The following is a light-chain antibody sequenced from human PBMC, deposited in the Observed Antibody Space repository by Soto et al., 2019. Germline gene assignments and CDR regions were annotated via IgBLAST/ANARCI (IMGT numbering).Light chain of an antibody. CDR3: SSYTSSSKGV. CDR1: SSDVGGHNY. V-gene: IGLV2-14*01. CDR2: DVS. Sequence: QSVLTQPASVSGSPGQSITISCTGTSSDVGGHNYVSWYQQHPGKAPKLMIYDVSNRPSGVSNRFSGSKSGNTASLTISGLQAEDEADYYCSSYTSSSKGVFGTGTKVTVL. J-gene: IGLJ1*01.